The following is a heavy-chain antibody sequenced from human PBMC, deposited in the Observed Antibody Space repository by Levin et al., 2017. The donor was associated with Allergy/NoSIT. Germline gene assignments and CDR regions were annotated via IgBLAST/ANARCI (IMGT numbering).Heavy chain of an antibody. D-gene: IGHD2-2*01. CDR2: IIPIFGTA. Sequence: SVKVSCKASGGTFSSYAISWVRQAPGQGLEWMGGIIPIFGTANYAQKFQGRVTITADESTSTAYMELSSLRSEDTAVYYCARGCSSTSCYLVPRYNWFDPWGQGTLVTVSS. V-gene: IGHV1-69*13. CDR1: GGTFSSYA. J-gene: IGHJ5*02. CDR3: ARGCSSTSCYLVPRYNWFDP.